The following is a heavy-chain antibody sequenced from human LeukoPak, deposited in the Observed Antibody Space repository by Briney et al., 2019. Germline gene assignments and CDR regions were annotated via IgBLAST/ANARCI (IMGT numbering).Heavy chain of an antibody. D-gene: IGHD3-22*01. J-gene: IGHJ4*02. CDR1: AYSISSGYY. CDR2: LSHSGST. Sequence: PSETLSLTCTVSAYSISSGYYWGWIRQPPRKGLEWIGSLSHSGSTNYNPSLKSGVTISVDTSKNQFSLKLSSVTAADTAVYYCAREGYYDSSGYRAAVFDYWGQGTLVTVSS. CDR3: AREGYYDSSGYRAAVFDY. V-gene: IGHV4-38-2*02.